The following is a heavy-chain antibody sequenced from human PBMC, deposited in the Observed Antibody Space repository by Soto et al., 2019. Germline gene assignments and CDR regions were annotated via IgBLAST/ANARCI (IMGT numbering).Heavy chain of an antibody. CDR1: GFTVSSNY. CDR3: AKDVAKGYCSSTSCYEYYYGMDV. J-gene: IGHJ6*02. D-gene: IGHD2-2*01. V-gene: IGHV3-53*01. CDR2: IYSGGST. Sequence: GGSLRLSCAASGFTVSSNYMSWVRQAPGKGLEWVSVIYSGGSTYYADSVKGRFTISRDNSKNTLYLQMNSLRAEDTAVYYCAKDVAKGYCSSTSCYEYYYGMDVWGQGTTVTVSS.